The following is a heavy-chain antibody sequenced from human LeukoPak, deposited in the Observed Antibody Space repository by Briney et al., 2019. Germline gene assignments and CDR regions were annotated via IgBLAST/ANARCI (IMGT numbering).Heavy chain of an antibody. J-gene: IGHJ4*02. CDR1: GSSISNPYY. D-gene: IGHD3-22*01. CDR2: IYHSGST. V-gene: IGHV4-38-2*02. CDR3: ARVSGDSSGFIHY. Sequence: TPSETLSLTCTVSGSSISNPYYWGWIRQSPWKGLEWIGTIYHSGSTYYNPSLKSRVTISVDTSKNQFSLKLSSVTAADTAVYYCARVSGDSSGFIHYCGQGTLVTVSS.